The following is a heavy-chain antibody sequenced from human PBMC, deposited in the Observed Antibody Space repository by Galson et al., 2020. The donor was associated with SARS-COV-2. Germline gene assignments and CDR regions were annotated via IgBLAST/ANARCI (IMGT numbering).Heavy chain of an antibody. CDR3: ARQYYDFWSGYPINGAFDY. CDR1: GGSISSSSYY. CDR2: IYYSGST. V-gene: IGHV4-39*01. D-gene: IGHD3-3*01. Sequence: SETLSLTCTVSGGSISSSSYYWGWIRQPPGKGLEWIGSIYYSGSTYYNPSLKSRVTISVDTSKNQFSLKLSSVTAADTAVYYCARQYYDFWSGYPINGAFDYWGQGTLVTVSS. J-gene: IGHJ4*02.